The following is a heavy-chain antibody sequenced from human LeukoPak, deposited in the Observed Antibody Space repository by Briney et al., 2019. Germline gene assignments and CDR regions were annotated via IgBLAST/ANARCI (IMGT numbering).Heavy chain of an antibody. CDR3: ARDVGFAHYDAKKSGFDR. V-gene: IGHV3-7*01. J-gene: IGHJ5*02. CDR2: IKQDGSEK. Sequence: GGSLRLPCVGYGFTFDYWMSWVRPAPGKGLEWVANIKQDGSEKYYVDSVTGRFTISRDNAKNSLYLQMNSLRAEDTAVYYCARDVGFAHYDAKKSGFDRWGQGTLVTVAS. D-gene: IGHD3-22*01. CDR1: GFTFDYW.